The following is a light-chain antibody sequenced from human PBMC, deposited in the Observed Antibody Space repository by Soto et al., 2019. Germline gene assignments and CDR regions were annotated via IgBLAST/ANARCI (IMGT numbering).Light chain of an antibody. V-gene: IGKV1-5*01. CDR3: QQYETFSGT. Sequence: IQMTQSPSSPSSSAADRVTITCRASQSVSGWLAWYQQKPGEAPKLLIYDASALPRGVPSRLSGSGSGTKFTLTIASLQPDDFATYYCQQYETFSGTFGPGTKVDIK. CDR2: DAS. CDR1: QSVSGW. J-gene: IGKJ1*01.